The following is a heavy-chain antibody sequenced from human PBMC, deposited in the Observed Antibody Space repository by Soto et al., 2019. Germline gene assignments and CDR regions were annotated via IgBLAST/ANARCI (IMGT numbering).Heavy chain of an antibody. CDR1: GFTFSSYA. J-gene: IGHJ4*02. CDR2: ISYDGSNK. CDR3: ASDSSRVTTFAWVY. D-gene: IGHD4-4*01. V-gene: IGHV3-30-3*01. Sequence: PGGSLRLSCAASGFTFSSYAMHWVRQAPGKGLEWVAVISYDGSNKYYADSVRGRFTISRDNSKNTLYLQMNSLRAEDTAVYYRASDSSRVTTFAWVYWGQGTLVTVSS.